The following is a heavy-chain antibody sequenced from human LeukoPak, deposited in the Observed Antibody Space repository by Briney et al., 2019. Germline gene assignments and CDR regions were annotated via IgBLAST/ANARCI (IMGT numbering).Heavy chain of an antibody. J-gene: IGHJ4*02. D-gene: IGHD6-19*01. CDR2: ISGSGGST. CDR3: AKVSRGIAVAPRGYFDY. CDR1: GFTFSSYA. Sequence: PGGSLRLFCAASGFTFSSYAMSWVRQAPGKGLEWVSAISGSGGSTYYADSVKGRFTISRDNSKNTLYLQMNSLRAEDTAVYYCAKVSRGIAVAPRGYFDYWGQGTLVTVSS. V-gene: IGHV3-23*01.